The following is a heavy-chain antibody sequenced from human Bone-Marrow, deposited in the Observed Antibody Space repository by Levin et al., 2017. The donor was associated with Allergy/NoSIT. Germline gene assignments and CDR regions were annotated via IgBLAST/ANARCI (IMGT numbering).Heavy chain of an antibody. CDR3: SRGNYDFWSGNYHSFDY. V-gene: IGHV5-51*01. CDR2: VYPTDSSA. Sequence: GESLKISCKGSGYTFTNHWIGWVRQVPGKGLEWMGIVYPTDSSATYGPSFQGQVTMSVDKSISTAYLQWSSLQASDTAIYYCSRGNYDFWSGNYHSFDYWGQGTLLSVSS. D-gene: IGHD3-3*01. CDR1: GYTFTNHW. J-gene: IGHJ4*02.